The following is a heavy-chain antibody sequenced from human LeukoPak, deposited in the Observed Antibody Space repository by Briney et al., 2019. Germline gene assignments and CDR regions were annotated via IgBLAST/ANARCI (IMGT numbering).Heavy chain of an antibody. CDR2: ISSSGST. V-gene: IGHV4-61*02. D-gene: IGHD6-19*01. J-gene: IGHJ4*02. CDR3: ARSPVAGTGIWYFDY. Sequence: SETLSLTCTVSGDSISSGDYYWSWIRQPAGKGLEWIGRISSSGSTNYNPSLKSRLTISVDTSKNQLSLKLSSLTAADTALYYCARSPVAGTGIWYFDYWGQGTLVTVSS. CDR1: GDSISSGDYY.